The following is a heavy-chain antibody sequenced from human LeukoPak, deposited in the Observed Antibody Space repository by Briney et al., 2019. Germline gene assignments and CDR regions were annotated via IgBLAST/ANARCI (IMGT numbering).Heavy chain of an antibody. J-gene: IGHJ4*02. CDR1: GFTFSSHA. D-gene: IGHD3-22*01. CDR2: IRGSGGNT. V-gene: IGHV3-23*01. CDR3: AKGYYDSSIFSAPHLFAC. Sequence: GGSLRLSCAASGFTFSSHAMTWVRQASGKGLEWVSSIRGSGGNTHYADSVKGRFTISRDNFQNTLYLQMNSLRAEDPAVYYCAKGYYDSSIFSAPHLFACWAQSPLVTVPS.